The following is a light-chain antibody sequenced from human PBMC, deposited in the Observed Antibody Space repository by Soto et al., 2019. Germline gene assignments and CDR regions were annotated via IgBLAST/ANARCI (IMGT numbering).Light chain of an antibody. V-gene: IGKV3-20*01. J-gene: IGKJ3*01. Sequence: EIVLTQSPGTLSLSPGERATLSCRASQSVSSSYLAWYQQKPGQAPRLLIYGASGRATGIPDRFSGSGSGTDFPLTISRLEPEDFAVYYCQQYGSSVVFGPGTKVDIK. CDR1: QSVSSSY. CDR2: GAS. CDR3: QQYGSSVV.